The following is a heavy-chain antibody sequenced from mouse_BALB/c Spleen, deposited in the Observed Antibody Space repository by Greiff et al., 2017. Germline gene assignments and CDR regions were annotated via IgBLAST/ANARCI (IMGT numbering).Heavy chain of an antibody. J-gene: IGHJ4*01. CDR1: GFTFSSYG. V-gene: IGHV5-6*01. CDR3: ARHENYGYDDGDYYAMDY. D-gene: IGHD2-2*01. Sequence: VESGGDLVKPGGSLKLSCAASGFTFSSYGMSWVRQTPDKRLEWVATISSGGSYTYYPDSVKGRFTISRDNAKNTLYLQMSSLKSEDTAMYYCARHENYGYDDGDYYAMDYWGQGTSVTVSS. CDR2: ISSGGSYT.